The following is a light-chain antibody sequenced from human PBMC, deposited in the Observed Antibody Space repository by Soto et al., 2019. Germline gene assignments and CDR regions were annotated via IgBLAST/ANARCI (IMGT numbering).Light chain of an antibody. CDR1: QTVTNNF. V-gene: IGKV3-20*01. CDR3: QQYGSSPLFT. J-gene: IGKJ3*01. Sequence: EIVLTQSPGTLSLSPGERATLSCRASQTVTNNFLAWYQQKPGQAPRLLIFGASSRATGIPDRFGGSGSGTDFSLTISSLEPEDFAVYYCQQYGSSPLFTFGPGTRWIS. CDR2: GAS.